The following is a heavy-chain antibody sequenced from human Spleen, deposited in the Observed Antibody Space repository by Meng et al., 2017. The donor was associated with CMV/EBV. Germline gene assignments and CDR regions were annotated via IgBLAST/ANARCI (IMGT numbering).Heavy chain of an antibody. D-gene: IGHD6-13*01. CDR2: INAGNGDT. CDR1: RYTFTDYS. Sequence: SRYTFTDYSMHWVRQAPGQSLEWMGWINAGNGDTKYSQKFQGRVTITWDTSASTVYMELNSLTSEDTAVYYCARDGWQQTFYFDYWGQGALVTVSS. V-gene: IGHV1-3*01. CDR3: ARDGWQQTFYFDY. J-gene: IGHJ4*02.